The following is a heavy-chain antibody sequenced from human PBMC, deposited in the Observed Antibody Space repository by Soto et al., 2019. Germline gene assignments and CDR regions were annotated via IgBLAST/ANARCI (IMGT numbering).Heavy chain of an antibody. CDR3: ARRGFSYGGGYFDL. CDR2: IYPSGST. J-gene: IGHJ2*01. D-gene: IGHD5-18*01. V-gene: IGHV4-31*03. CDR1: GGSINIGGFY. Sequence: QVQLQESGPGLVKPSQTLSLTCTVSGGSINIGGFYWSWVRQHPGKVLEWIGYIYPSGSTYYNPSLKSRVTISEDTSKNQFSLKLSSVTAADTAVYYCARRGFSYGGGYFDLWGRGTLVTVSS.